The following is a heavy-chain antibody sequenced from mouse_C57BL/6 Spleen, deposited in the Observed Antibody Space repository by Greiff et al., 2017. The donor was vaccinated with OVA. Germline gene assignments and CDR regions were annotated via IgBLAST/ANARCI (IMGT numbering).Heavy chain of an antibody. CDR1: GFTFSDYG. CDR2: ISSGSSTI. Sequence: EVQVVESGGGLVKPGGSLKLSCAASGFTFSDYGMHWVRQAPEKGLEWVAYISSGSSTIYYADTVKGRFTISRDNAKNTLFLQMTSLRSEDTAMYYCARRGLRQGYYYAMDYWGQGTSVTVSS. V-gene: IGHV5-17*01. CDR3: ARRGLRQGYYYAMDY. J-gene: IGHJ4*01. D-gene: IGHD2-4*01.